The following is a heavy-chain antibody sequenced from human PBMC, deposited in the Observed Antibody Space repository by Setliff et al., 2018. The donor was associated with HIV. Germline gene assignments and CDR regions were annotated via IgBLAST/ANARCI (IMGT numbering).Heavy chain of an antibody. J-gene: IGHJ4*02. CDR1: NGSISSHY. V-gene: IGHV4-59*11. CDR3: ARDNVLWLGILNYFDQ. D-gene: IGHD3-10*01. CDR2: IYYTGST. Sequence: SETLSLTCTVSNGSISSHYWSWIRQPPGKGLEWIGNIYYTGSTNYNPSLKSRVTISVDTSKNQFSLKLSSVTAADTAVYYCARDNVLWLGILNYFDQWGQGTLVTVSS.